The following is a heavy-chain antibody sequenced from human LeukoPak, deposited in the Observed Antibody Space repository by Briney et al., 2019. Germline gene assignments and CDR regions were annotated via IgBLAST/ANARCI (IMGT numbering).Heavy chain of an antibody. D-gene: IGHD6-19*01. V-gene: IGHV4-34*01. Sequence: SETLSLTCAVYGGSFSGYYWSWIRQPPGKGLEWIGEINDSGNTNYNPSLESRVTLSVDTSKNQFSLKLISVTAADTAVYYCARARGAVAIDYWGQGNLVTVSP. CDR3: ARARGAVAIDY. CDR1: GGSFSGYY. J-gene: IGHJ4*02. CDR2: INDSGNT.